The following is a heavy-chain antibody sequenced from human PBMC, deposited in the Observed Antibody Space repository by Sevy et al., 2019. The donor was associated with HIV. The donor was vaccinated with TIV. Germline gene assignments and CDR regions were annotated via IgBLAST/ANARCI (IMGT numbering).Heavy chain of an antibody. CDR2: ISSSSSYI. Sequence: GGSLRLSCAASGFTFSSYSMNWVRQAPGKGLEWGSSISSSSSYIYYADSVKGRFTISRDNAKNSLYLQMNSLRAEDTAVYYCARDGVESTGATNGMDVWGQGTTVTVSS. J-gene: IGHJ6*02. D-gene: IGHD1-26*01. CDR3: ARDGVESTGATNGMDV. CDR1: GFTFSSYS. V-gene: IGHV3-21*01.